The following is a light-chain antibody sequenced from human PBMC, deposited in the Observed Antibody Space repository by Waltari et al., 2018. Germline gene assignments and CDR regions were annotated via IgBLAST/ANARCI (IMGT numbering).Light chain of an antibody. V-gene: IGLV2-8*01. CDR2: DVN. J-gene: IGLJ2*01. CDR1: NRDVGRYKY. Sequence: QSALTQPPSASGSAGQSVTISCTGTNRDVGRYKYLSWYQQLPGEAPKLIIFDVNRRSSVIPDRFSGSKSGNTASLTVSGLQSEDEATYYCASYAGYNNLDVLFGGGTKLTVL. CDR3: ASYAGYNNLDVL.